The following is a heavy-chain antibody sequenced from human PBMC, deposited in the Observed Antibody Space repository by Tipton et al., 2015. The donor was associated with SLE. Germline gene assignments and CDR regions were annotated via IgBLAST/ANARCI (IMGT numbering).Heavy chain of an antibody. CDR1: GFSISSYY. CDR2: IYHSGTT. V-gene: IGHV4-38-2*02. CDR3: VRLELPATKADY. Sequence: TLSLTCTVSGFSISSYYWGWLRQPPGKGLAWLGTIYHSGTTYYNPSLKSRLTLSIDTSKNQFSLQLSSVTAADTAVYYCVRLELPATKADYWGPGTLVTVSS. D-gene: IGHD5-24*01. J-gene: IGHJ4*02.